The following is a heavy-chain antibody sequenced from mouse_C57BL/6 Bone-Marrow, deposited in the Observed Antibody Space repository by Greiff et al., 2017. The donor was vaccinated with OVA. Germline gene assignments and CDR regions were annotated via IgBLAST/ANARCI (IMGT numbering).Heavy chain of an antibody. Sequence: QVQLKESGPELVKPGASVKLSCKASGYTFTSYDINWVKQRPGQGLEWIGWIYPRDGSTQYNEKFKGKATLTVDTSSSTAYMELHSLTSEDSAVYFCASCDFYAMDYWGQGTSVTVSS. J-gene: IGHJ4*01. V-gene: IGHV1-85*01. CDR2: IYPRDGST. CDR3: ASCDFYAMDY. CDR1: GYTFTSYD.